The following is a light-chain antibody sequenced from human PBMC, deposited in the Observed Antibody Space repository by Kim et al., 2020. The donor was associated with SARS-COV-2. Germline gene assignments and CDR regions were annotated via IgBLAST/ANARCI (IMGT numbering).Light chain of an antibody. Sequence: QSALTQPASVSGSPGQSITISCTGTSSDVGGYNYVSWYQQYPGKAPKLMIYEVNNRPSGVSNRFSGSKSGNTASLTISGLQAEDEADYYCSSSTSSSPLAYVFGTGTKVTVL. V-gene: IGLV2-14*01. J-gene: IGLJ1*01. CDR1: SSDVGGYNY. CDR3: SSSTSSSPLAYV. CDR2: EVN.